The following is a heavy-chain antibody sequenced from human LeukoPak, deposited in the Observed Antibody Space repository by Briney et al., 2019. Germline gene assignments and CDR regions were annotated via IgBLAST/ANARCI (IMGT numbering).Heavy chain of an antibody. D-gene: IGHD6-13*01. V-gene: IGHV5-51*01. J-gene: IGHJ4*02. CDR1: GYSFTSFW. CDR3: ARTSSSWSIDGFDY. CDR2: IYPGDSDT. Sequence: GESLKISCKGSGYSFTSFWIGWVRQMPGKGLEWMGIIYPGDSDTRYSPSFQGQVTFSADKSINTAYLQWSSLEASDTAMYYCARTSSSWSIDGFDYWGQGTLVTVSS.